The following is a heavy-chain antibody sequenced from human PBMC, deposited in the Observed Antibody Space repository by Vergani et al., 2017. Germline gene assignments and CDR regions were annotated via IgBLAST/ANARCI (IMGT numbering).Heavy chain of an antibody. V-gene: IGHV4-34*01. CDR1: GGSFSGYY. Sequence: QVQLQQWGAGLLKPSETLSLTCAVYGGSFSGYYWSWIRQPPGKGLEWIGEINPSGRTNYNPSLKSRVTISVDTSKNQFSLRLSSVTAADTAVYYCARGTTVVTPGFNRKHQSRRYFDYWGQGTLVTVSS. J-gene: IGHJ4*02. CDR2: INPSGRT. CDR3: ARGTTVVTPGFNRKHQSRRYFDY. D-gene: IGHD4-23*01.